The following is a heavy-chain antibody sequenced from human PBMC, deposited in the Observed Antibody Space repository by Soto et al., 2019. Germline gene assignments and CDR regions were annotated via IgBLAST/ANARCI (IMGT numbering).Heavy chain of an antibody. CDR2: IMPILGTT. D-gene: IGHD3-10*02. CDR3: ETYVGVAKSSVV. J-gene: IGHJ6*02. Sequence: QMQVVQSGAEVKKPGSSVKVSCKLSGGTFSGSVISWVRQAPGQGLEWMGGIMPILGTTSYAQRFQGRLTIGAEESTTTVTMELSSLTSEGTAMSYCETYVGVAKSSVVWGPGITVTGSS. CDR1: GGTFSGSV. V-gene: IGHV1-69*01.